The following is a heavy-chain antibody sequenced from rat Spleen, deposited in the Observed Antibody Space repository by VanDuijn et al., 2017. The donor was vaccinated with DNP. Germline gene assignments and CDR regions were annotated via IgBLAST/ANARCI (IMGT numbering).Heavy chain of an antibody. V-gene: IGHV3-1*01. D-gene: IGHD1-5*01. Sequence: EVQLQESGPGLVKPSQSLSLTCSVTGYSITSNFWGWIRKFPGNRMEWIGHISYSGNTGYNPSLKSRISITRDTSKNQFFLQLNSVTTEDTATYSCARWNIGTSTLDYWGQGVMVTVSS. CDR3: ARWNIGTSTLDY. J-gene: IGHJ2*01. CDR2: ISYSGNT. CDR1: GYSITSNF.